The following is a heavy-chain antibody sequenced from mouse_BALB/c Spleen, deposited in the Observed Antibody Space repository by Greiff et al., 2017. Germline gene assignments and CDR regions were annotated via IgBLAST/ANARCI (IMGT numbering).Heavy chain of an antibody. V-gene: IGHV5-9-4*01. D-gene: IGHD1-1*01. CDR1: GFTFSSYA. J-gene: IGHJ3*01. Sequence: EVKLMESGGGLVKPGGSLKLSCAASGFTFSSYAMSWVRQSPEKRLEWVAEISSGGSYTYYPDTVTGRFTISRDNAKNTLYLEMSSLRSEDTAMYYCARPDYYGSSSWFAYWGQGTLVTVSA. CDR2: ISSGGSYT. CDR3: ARPDYYGSSSWFAY.